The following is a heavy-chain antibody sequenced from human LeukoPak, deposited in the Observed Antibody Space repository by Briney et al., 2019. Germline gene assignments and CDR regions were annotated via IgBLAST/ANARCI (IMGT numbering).Heavy chain of an antibody. CDR3: ARDFLGYYQDGPIY. Sequence: GGSLRLSCAASGFTFTSYNMNWVRQAPGKGLEWVSYISSSSSTIYYADSVKGRFTISRDNAKNSLYLQMNSLRAEDTAVYYCARDFLGYYQDGPIYWGQGTLVTVSS. CDR1: GFTFTSYN. J-gene: IGHJ4*02. V-gene: IGHV3-48*01. D-gene: IGHD3-22*01. CDR2: ISSSSSTI.